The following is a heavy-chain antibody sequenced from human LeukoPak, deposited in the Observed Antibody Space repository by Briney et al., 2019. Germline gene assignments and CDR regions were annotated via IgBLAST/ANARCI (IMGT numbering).Heavy chain of an antibody. CDR3: ATRRHSYSSGWPHY. CDR1: GYTLTELS. V-gene: IGHV1-24*01. Sequence: GASVKVSCKVSGYTLTELSMHWVRQAPGKGLEWMGGFDPEDGETIYAQKFQGRVTMTEDTSTGTAYMELSSLRSEDTAVYYCATRRHSYSSGWPHYWGQGTLVTVSS. D-gene: IGHD6-19*01. J-gene: IGHJ4*02. CDR2: FDPEDGET.